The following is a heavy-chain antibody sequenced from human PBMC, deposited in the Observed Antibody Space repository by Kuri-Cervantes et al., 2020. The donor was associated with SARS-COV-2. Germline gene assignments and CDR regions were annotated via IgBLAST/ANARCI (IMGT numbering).Heavy chain of an antibody. Sequence: SETLSLTCTVSGGSISSGSYYWSWIRQPAGKGLEWIGYIYTSGSTNYNPSLKSRVTISVDTSKNQFSLKLSSVTAADTAVYYCARRRLLYCSSTSCFTMSFGLPAFGVLDVWGKGTTVTVSS. J-gene: IGHJ6*04. CDR3: ARRRLLYCSSTSCFTMSFGLPAFGVLDV. CDR1: GGSISSGSYY. CDR2: IYTSGST. D-gene: IGHD2-2*02. V-gene: IGHV4-61*09.